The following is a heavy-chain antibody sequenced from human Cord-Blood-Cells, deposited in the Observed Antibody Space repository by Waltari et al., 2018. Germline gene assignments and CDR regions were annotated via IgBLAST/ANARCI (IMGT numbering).Heavy chain of an antibody. CDR2: IYYSGST. V-gene: IGHV4-39*01. CDR3: ARHFGSYYAFDI. Sequence: QLQLQESGPGLVKPSETLSLTCTVSGGSISSSSYYWGWIRQPPGKGLEGIGRIYYSGSTYYNPPLKSRVTISVDTSKNQFSLKLSSVTAADTAVYYCARHFGSYYAFDIWGQGTMVTVSS. D-gene: IGHD1-26*01. J-gene: IGHJ3*02. CDR1: GGSISSSSYY.